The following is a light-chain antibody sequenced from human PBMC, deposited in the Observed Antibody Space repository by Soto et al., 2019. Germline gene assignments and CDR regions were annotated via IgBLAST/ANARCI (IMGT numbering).Light chain of an antibody. CDR3: QQYNSYSLT. CDR2: KAS. V-gene: IGKV1-5*03. J-gene: IGKJ4*01. CDR1: QSISSW. Sequence: DIQMSQAPYTLPASVGDRVTLTCRASQSISSWLAWYQQKPGKAPKLLIYKASSLESGVPSRFSGSGSGTEFTLTISSLQPDDFATYYCQQYNSYSLTFGGGTQGGYQ.